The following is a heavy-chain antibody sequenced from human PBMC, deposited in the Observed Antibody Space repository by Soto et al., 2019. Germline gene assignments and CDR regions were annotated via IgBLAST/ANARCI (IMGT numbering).Heavy chain of an antibody. D-gene: IGHD6-13*01. CDR2: INAGNGHT. J-gene: IGHJ4*02. CDR1: GYTFTTYA. Sequence: ASVKVSWKASGYTFTTYAMHWVRQAPGQRLEWMVWINAGNGHTKYSQKFQGRVTITMDTSASTAYMELSSLRSEDTAVDYCARASSWFVTDYWGQGNLVTVSS. V-gene: IGHV1-3*01. CDR3: ARASSWFVTDY.